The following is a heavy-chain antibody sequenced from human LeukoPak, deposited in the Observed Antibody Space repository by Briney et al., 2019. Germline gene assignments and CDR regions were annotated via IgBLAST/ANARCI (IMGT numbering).Heavy chain of an antibody. CDR1: GGSFSGYY. J-gene: IGHJ5*02. Sequence: PSETLSLTCAVYGGSFSGYYWSWIRQPPGKGLEWIGEINHSGSTNYNPSLKSRVTISVDTSKNQFSLKLSSVTAADTAVYYCARGPSRTMVRGRSAYSFPWGQGTLVTVSS. V-gene: IGHV4-34*01. D-gene: IGHD3-10*01. CDR2: INHSGST. CDR3: ARGPSRTMVRGRSAYSFP.